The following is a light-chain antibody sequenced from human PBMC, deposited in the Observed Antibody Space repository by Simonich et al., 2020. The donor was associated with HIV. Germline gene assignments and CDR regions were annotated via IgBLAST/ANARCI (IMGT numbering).Light chain of an antibody. CDR2: GAS. CDR3: QQYYSTPVT. V-gene: IGKV3-20*01. CDR1: QSVSVSY. J-gene: IGKJ4*01. Sequence: EIVLTQSPGTLSLSPGERATLSCRASQSVSVSYLAWYQQKPGQAPRLLIYGASNRATGISDRFSGSGSGTDFTLTISSLQAEDVAVYYCQQYYSTPVTFGGGTKVEIK.